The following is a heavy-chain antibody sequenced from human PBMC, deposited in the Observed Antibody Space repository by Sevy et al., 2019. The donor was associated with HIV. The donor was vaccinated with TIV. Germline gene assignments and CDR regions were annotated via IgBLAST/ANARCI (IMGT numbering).Heavy chain of an antibody. V-gene: IGHV3-30-3*01. J-gene: IGHJ4*02. CDR3: ARESIVWFGELLRGYYFDY. CDR2: ISNDGSNK. Sequence: GESLRLSCAASGFTFSSYAMHWVRQAPGKGLEWVAVISNDGSNKYYADSVKGRFTISRDNSKNTLYLKMNSLRAEDTAVSYCARESIVWFGELLRGYYFDYWGQGTLVTVSS. D-gene: IGHD3-10*01. CDR1: GFTFSSYA.